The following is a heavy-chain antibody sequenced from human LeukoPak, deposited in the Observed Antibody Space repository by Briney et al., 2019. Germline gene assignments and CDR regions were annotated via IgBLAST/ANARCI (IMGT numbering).Heavy chain of an antibody. D-gene: IGHD2-15*01. CDR1: GFTVRDTY. CDR2: IFGTGST. Sequence: GGSLRLSCAVSGFTVRDTYMSWVRQAPGKGLEWVSVIFGTGSTYYADSVKGRFIISRDKFKNTLYLQMNSLKAEDTAVYYCARGGGNYNNLDYWGQGTLVTVSS. V-gene: IGHV3-53*01. J-gene: IGHJ4*02. CDR3: ARGGGNYNNLDY.